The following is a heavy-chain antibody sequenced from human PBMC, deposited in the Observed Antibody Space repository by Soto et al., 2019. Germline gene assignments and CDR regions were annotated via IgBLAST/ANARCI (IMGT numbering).Heavy chain of an antibody. CDR3: TRAHDYGVNEAKGVDC. Sequence: SVKGRFTISRDNVKNSLYLQMNSLRDEDTARYYCTRAHDYGVNEAKGVDCWGQGTLVTVSS. J-gene: IGHJ4*02. D-gene: IGHD4-17*01. V-gene: IGHV3-48*02.